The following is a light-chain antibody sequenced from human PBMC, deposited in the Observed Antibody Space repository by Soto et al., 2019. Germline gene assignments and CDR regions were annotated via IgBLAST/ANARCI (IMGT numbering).Light chain of an antibody. V-gene: IGLV2-23*01. CDR1: SRDIGTYTL. CDR2: EGS. CDR3: CSYAGSSSVV. J-gene: IGLJ2*01. Sequence: QAVVTQNASVSGSPGQSITISCTGTSRDIGTYTLVSWYQQYPGKAPKLIIYEGSKRPSGVSNRFSASKTGRTASLTISGLQPEDEADYYCCSYAGSSSVVFGGGTKVTVL.